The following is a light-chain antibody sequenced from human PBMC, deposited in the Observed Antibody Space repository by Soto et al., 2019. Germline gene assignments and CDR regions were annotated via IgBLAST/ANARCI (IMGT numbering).Light chain of an antibody. V-gene: IGKV1-5*01. CDR3: QQYHTDWT. J-gene: IGKJ1*01. CDR1: ESIDIG. CDR2: AAS. Sequence: IEMTPSPSTLSASVGDSVTITCRASESIDIGLAWYQQKPGKAPKLLVFAASTLVRGVPSRFSGRGSGTEFTLTISSLQADDYATFYCQQYHTDWTFGQGTKVDIK.